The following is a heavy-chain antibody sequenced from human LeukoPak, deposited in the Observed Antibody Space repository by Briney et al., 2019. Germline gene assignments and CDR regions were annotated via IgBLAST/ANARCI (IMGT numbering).Heavy chain of an antibody. CDR3: ARDTLPPSELLLWFGESAFDI. V-gene: IGHV1-69*04. CDR1: GGTFSSYA. Sequence: SVKVSCKASGGTFSSYAISWVRQAPGQGLEWMGRIIPILGIANYAQKFQGRVTITADKSTSTAYMELSSLRSEDTAVYYCARDTLPPSELLLWFGESAFDIWGQGTMVTVSS. J-gene: IGHJ3*02. CDR2: IIPILGIA. D-gene: IGHD3-10*01.